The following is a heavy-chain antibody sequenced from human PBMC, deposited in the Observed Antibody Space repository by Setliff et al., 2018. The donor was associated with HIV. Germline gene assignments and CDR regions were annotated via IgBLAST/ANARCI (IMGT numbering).Heavy chain of an antibody. CDR2: ISSSGTTI. CDR1: GFTFSNYE. V-gene: IGHV3-48*03. CDR3: ARPNYYDSSGSFDY. D-gene: IGHD3-22*01. J-gene: IGHJ4*02. Sequence: GSLRLSCAASGFTFSNYEMNWVRQAPGKGLEWVSYISSSGTTIYYADSVKGRFTISRGNAKNSLYLQMNSLRAEDTAVYYCARPNYYDSSGSFDYWGQGTLVTVSS.